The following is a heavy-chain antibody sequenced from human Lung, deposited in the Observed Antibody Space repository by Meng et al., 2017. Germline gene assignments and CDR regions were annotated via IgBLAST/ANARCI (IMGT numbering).Heavy chain of an antibody. Sequence: QLQLQESGPGLVKPSETLSLPCTVSGGSISSSSYYWGWIRQPPGKGLEWIGSIYYSGRTYYKPSLKSRVTISVDTSKNQFSLKLSSVTAADTAVYYCAEDSRGYNYGFDQWGQGTLVTVSS. D-gene: IGHD5-18*01. J-gene: IGHJ4*02. V-gene: IGHV4-39*01. CDR2: IYYSGRT. CDR1: GGSISSSSYY. CDR3: AEDSRGYNYGFDQ.